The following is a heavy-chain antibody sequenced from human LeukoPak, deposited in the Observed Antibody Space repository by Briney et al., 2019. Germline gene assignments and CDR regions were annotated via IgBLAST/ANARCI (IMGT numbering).Heavy chain of an antibody. D-gene: IGHD2/OR15-2a*01. J-gene: IGHJ5*02. CDR3: VIRPLATKWFDP. V-gene: IGHV4-39*07. Sequence: SETLSLTCTVSGGSISSGDYYWSWIRQPPGKGLEWIGEIYHSGSTNYNPSLKSRVTISVDKSKNQFSLKLSSVTAADTAVYYCVIRPLATKWFDPWGQGTLVTVSS. CDR1: GGSISSGDYY. CDR2: IYHSGST.